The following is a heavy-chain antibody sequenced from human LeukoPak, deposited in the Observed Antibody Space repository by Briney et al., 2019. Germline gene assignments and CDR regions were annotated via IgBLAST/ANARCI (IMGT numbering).Heavy chain of an antibody. V-gene: IGHV1-69*01. CDR2: IIPIFGTA. D-gene: IGHD2-2*01. Sequence: SVKVSCKASGGTFSSYAISWVRQAPGQGLEWMGGIIPIFGTANYAQKFQGRVTITADESTSTAYMELSSLRSEDTAVFYCARGSRYCSSTSCYAGFTFDPWGQGTLVTVSS. J-gene: IGHJ5*02. CDR3: ARGSRYCSSTSCYAGFTFDP. CDR1: GGTFSSYA.